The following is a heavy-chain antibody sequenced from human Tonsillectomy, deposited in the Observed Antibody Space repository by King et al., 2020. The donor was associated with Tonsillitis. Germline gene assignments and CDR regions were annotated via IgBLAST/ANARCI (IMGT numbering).Heavy chain of an antibody. J-gene: IGHJ6*03. CDR1: GFTFSSYW. CDR3: ARDPTIFGPMDV. Sequence: VQLVESGGGLVQPGGSLRLSCAASGFTFSSYWMHWVRQAPGKGLLWVSRINSDGGSTSYADSLKGRFTISRDNAKNTLYLQMNSLRAEDTAVYYCARDPTIFGPMDVWGKGTTVTVSS. D-gene: IGHD3-9*01. CDR2: INSDGGST. V-gene: IGHV3-74*01.